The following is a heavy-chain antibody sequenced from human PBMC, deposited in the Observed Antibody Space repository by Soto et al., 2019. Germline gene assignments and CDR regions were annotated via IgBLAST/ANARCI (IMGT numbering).Heavy chain of an antibody. CDR2: IYYSGST. J-gene: IGHJ6*03. CDR3: ARGGYSSTSWDYYYYYMDV. V-gene: IGHV4-59*01. Sequence: SETLSLTCTVSGGSISSYYWSWIRQPPGKGLEWIGYIYYSGSTNYNPSLKSRVTISVDTSKNQFSLKLSSVTAADTAVYYCARGGYSSTSWDYYYYYMDVWGKGTTVTVSS. CDR1: GGSISSYY. D-gene: IGHD6-13*01.